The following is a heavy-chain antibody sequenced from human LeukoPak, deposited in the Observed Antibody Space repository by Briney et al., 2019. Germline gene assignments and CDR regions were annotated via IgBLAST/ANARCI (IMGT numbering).Heavy chain of an antibody. CDR1: GFTFRSYS. Sequence: GGSLRLSCAASGFTFRSYSMNWVRQAPGKGLEWVSYISSSSSTTYYADSVKGRFTISRDNSKNTLYLQMNSLRAEDTALYYCARTNVDTAMIDAFDIWGQGTMVTVSS. CDR2: ISSSSSTT. CDR3: ARTNVDTAMIDAFDI. J-gene: IGHJ3*02. D-gene: IGHD5-18*01. V-gene: IGHV3-48*01.